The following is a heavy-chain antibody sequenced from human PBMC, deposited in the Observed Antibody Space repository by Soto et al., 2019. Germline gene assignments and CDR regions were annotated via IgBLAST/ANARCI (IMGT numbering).Heavy chain of an antibody. Sequence: QVQLVQSGAEVKKPGASVKVSCKTSGYTFTNYGISWVRQAPGQGLEWMGWINPNDNGHTNSAQKFQDRLTLTTDTSATTAYMELRSLRSDDTAVYYCATDRGMRAPGTFDDWGQGTLVIVSS. CDR2: INPNDNGHT. V-gene: IGHV1-18*01. D-gene: IGHD3-10*01. CDR3: ATDRGMRAPGTFDD. J-gene: IGHJ4*02. CDR1: GYTFTNYG.